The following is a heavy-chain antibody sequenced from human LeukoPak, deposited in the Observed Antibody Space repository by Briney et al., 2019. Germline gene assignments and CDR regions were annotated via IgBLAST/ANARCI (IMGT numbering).Heavy chain of an antibody. CDR2: ISSGSSYI. CDR1: GFTFSSYS. V-gene: IGHV3-21*04. J-gene: IGHJ4*02. D-gene: IGHD3-3*01. CDR3: AKFWSGYYTPFDY. Sequence: GGSLRLSCAASGFTFSSYSMNWVRQAPGKGPEWVSSISSGSSYIYYADSVKGRFTISRDNAKNSLYLQMNSLRAEDTAVYYCAKFWSGYYTPFDYWGQGTLVTVSS.